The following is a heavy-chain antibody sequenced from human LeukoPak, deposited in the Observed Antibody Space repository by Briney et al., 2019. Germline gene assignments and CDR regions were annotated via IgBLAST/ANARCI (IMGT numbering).Heavy chain of an antibody. CDR3: AREGRAAADTNWFDP. CDR2: INPNSGGT. Sequence: ASVKVSCKASGYTFTDYYIHWVRQAPGQGLEWMGWINPNSGGTTYAQKFQGRVSMTSDSSISTTYMELRRLTSDDTAVFYCAREGRAAADTNWFDPWGQGTLVTVS. D-gene: IGHD6-13*01. J-gene: IGHJ5*02. CDR1: GYTFTDYY. V-gene: IGHV1-2*02.